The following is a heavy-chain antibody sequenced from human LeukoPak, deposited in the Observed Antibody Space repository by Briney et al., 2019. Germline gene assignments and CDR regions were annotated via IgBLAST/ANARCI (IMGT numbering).Heavy chain of an antibody. CDR1: GFTFSSYW. J-gene: IGHJ4*02. CDR3: ARDSRRAFDY. CDR2: IKQDGSET. D-gene: IGHD1-26*01. V-gene: IGHV3-7*01. Sequence: GGSLRLSCAASGFTFSSYWMSLVRQAPGKGVEWVANIKQDGSETYYVASVTGRVTISRDNAKNSLYLQMNSLRAEDTAVYYCARDSRRAFDYWGQGTLVTVSS.